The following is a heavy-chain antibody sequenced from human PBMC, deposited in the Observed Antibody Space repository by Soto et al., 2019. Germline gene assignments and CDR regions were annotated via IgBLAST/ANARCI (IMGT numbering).Heavy chain of an antibody. D-gene: IGHD6-13*01. CDR3: ARDLYSTSWYVRAFDM. CDR2: INPTTTTT. V-gene: IGHV1-46*02. CDR1: ENTFNTYS. Sequence: ASVKVSCKASENTFNTYSLHWVRQAPGQGLEWMGVINPTTTTTTDAQKFQGRVTMTRDTSTSTVFLELSSLRSGDTAVYYCARDLYSTSWYVRAFDMRGQGTMVTVSS. J-gene: IGHJ3*02.